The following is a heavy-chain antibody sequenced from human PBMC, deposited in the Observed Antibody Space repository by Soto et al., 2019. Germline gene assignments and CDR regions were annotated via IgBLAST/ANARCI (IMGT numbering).Heavy chain of an antibody. CDR2: LNPNTGDT. V-gene: IGHV1-2*02. Sequence: QVQLIQSGPEVKKPGAAVKVSCRTSGYSFTRYSIHWVRQAPGQGLEWMGWLNPNTGDTRLAQKFEGRVTLSRDTSMTTVYMPLSGLRSDDTAVFFCSVYFDGPQEASFWGQGTLVTVTS. J-gene: IGHJ4*02. D-gene: IGHD1-26*01. CDR1: GYSFTRYS. CDR3: SVYFDGPQEASF.